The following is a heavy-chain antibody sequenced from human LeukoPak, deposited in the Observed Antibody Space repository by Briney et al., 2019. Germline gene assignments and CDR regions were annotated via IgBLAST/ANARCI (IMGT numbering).Heavy chain of an antibody. V-gene: IGHV3-21*01. CDR2: ISSSSSYI. CDR3: AKDGGWGGYYYYYGMDV. CDR1: GFTFSSYS. J-gene: IGHJ6*04. D-gene: IGHD3-16*01. Sequence: GGSLRLSCAAPGFTFSSYSMNWVRQAPGKGLEWVSSISSSSSYIYYADSVKGRFTISRDNAKNSLYLQMNSLRAEDTAVYYCAKDGGWGGYYYYYGMDVWGKGTTVTVSS.